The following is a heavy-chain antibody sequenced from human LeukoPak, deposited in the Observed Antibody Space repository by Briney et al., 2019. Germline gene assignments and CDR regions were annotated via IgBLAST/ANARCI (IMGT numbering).Heavy chain of an antibody. V-gene: IGHV1-69*05. Sequence: GASVKVSCKASGGTFSSYAISWVLQAPGQGLEWMGRIIPIFGTANYAQKFQGRVTITTDESTSTAYMELSSLRSEDTAVYYCARTYGSGSQFDYWGQGTLVTVSS. CDR3: ARTYGSGSQFDY. CDR2: IIPIFGTA. D-gene: IGHD3-10*01. J-gene: IGHJ4*02. CDR1: GGTFSSYA.